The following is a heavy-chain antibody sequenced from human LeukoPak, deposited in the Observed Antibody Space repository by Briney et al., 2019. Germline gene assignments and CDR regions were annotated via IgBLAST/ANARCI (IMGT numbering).Heavy chain of an antibody. D-gene: IGHD3-22*01. V-gene: IGHV3-21*01. Sequence: GGSLRLSCAGSGFTFSSYSMNWVRQAPGKGLEWVSSISSSSSYIYYADSVKGRFTISRDNAKNSLYLQMNSLRAEDTAVYYCARDATYYYDSSGYSYFDYWGQGTLVTVSS. CDR2: ISSSSSYI. CDR1: GFTFSSYS. CDR3: ARDATYYYDSSGYSYFDY. J-gene: IGHJ4*02.